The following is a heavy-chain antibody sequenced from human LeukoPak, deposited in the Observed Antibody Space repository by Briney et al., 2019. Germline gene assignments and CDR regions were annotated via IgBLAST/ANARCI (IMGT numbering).Heavy chain of an antibody. CDR3: ARQAIYYDSSGSFDP. V-gene: IGHV4-34*01. D-gene: IGHD3-22*01. Sequence: PSETLSLTCAVYGGSFSGYYWSWIRQPPGKGLEWIGEINHSGSTNYNPSLKSRVTISVDTSKNQFSLKLSSVTAADTAVYYCARQAIYYDSSGSFDPWGQGTLVTVSS. CDR2: INHSGST. CDR1: GGSFSGYY. J-gene: IGHJ5*02.